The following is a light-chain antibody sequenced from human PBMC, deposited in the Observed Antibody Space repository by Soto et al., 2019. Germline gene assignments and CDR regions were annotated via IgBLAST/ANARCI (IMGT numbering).Light chain of an antibody. V-gene: IGKV1-9*01. CDR2: SAS. CDR1: QDISNH. Sequence: DIQLTQSPSFLSAAVGDRVTMTCRASQDISNHLAWYQQKPGRAPKLLICSASTLQSGVPSGFSGSGSGTEFTLTISSLQPEDFATYYCQQVKHYPLTFGGGTKVEIK. CDR3: QQVKHYPLT. J-gene: IGKJ4*01.